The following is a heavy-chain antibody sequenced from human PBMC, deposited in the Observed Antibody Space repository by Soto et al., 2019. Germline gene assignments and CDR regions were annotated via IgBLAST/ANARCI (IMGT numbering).Heavy chain of an antibody. D-gene: IGHD2-21*02. J-gene: IGHJ6*02. CDR3: AREGDVPYYYYGMDV. CDR1: GYTFTRYG. Sequence: QVHLVQSGAEVKKPGASVKVSCKTSGYTFTRYGISWVRQAPGQGLEWMGWISGYDGGTNFAQKVQDRVTMTTDTSTSTVYMELRSLSSDETAVYYCAREGDVPYYYYGMDVWGQGATVTVSS. V-gene: IGHV1-18*01. CDR2: ISGYDGGT.